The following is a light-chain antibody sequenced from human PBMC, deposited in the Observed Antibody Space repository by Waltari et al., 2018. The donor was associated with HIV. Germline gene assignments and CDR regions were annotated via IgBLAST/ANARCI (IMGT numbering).Light chain of an antibody. Sequence: SYELTQPPSVSVSPGQTAKITCSGDALPNQSAHWYQQKPGQAPLLVIYKDTQRPSGIPELFSGSHSGTTVTLIISGVQAEDEADYYCESADNSGTYWVFGGGTKLSVL. V-gene: IGLV3-25*03. J-gene: IGLJ3*02. CDR2: KDT. CDR1: ALPNQS. CDR3: ESADNSGTYWV.